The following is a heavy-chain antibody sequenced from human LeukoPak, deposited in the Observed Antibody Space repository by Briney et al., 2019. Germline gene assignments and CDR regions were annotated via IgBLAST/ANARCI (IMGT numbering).Heavy chain of an antibody. CDR2: IRYDGSNK. CDR3: AKALQDTAMVYYYYMDV. Sequence: GGSLRLSCAASGFTFSSYGMHWVRQAPGKGVEWVAFIRYDGSNKYYADSVKGRFTISRDNSKNTLYLQMNSLRAEDTAVYYCAKALQDTAMVYYYYMDVWGKGTTVTVSS. J-gene: IGHJ6*03. V-gene: IGHV3-30*02. CDR1: GFTFSSYG. D-gene: IGHD5-18*01.